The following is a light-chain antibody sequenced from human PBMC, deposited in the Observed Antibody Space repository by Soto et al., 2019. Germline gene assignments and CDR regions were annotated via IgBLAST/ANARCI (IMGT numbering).Light chain of an antibody. V-gene: IGKV3-20*01. CDR2: AAS. J-gene: IGKJ4*01. Sequence: IVLTQSPGTQSLSPGEGATLSCRASQNIKNNFLAWYQQRPGQAPRLLIHAASIRATGTPDRFTGSASGTDFTLIISRLEPEDFAVYYCQQYGPSLTFGGGTRVELK. CDR1: QNIKNNF. CDR3: QQYGPSLT.